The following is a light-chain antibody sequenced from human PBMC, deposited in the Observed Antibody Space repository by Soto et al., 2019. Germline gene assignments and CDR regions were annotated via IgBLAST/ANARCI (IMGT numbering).Light chain of an antibody. CDR2: DAS. V-gene: IGKV1-5*01. CDR1: QSISSW. CDR3: QQYNSYPLVT. J-gene: IGKJ1*01. Sequence: DIQMTQSPSTLSASVGDRVTITCRASQSISSWLAWYQQKPGKAPKLLIYDASSLESGVPSRFSGSGSGTEFTLTVSSLQPDDFAAYYCQQYNSYPLVTFGQGTKVESK.